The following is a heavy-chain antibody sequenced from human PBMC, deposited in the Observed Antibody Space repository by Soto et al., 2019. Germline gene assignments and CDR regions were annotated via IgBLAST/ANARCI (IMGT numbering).Heavy chain of an antibody. D-gene: IGHD6-19*01. V-gene: IGHV4-39*01. J-gene: IGHJ4*02. CDR2: IYYSGST. CDR1: GGSISSRGYY. Sequence: SETLSLTCTVSGGSISSRGYYWGWIRQPPGKGLEWIGTIYYSGSTNYNPSLETRVTISVDTSKNQFSLKLSSVTAADTAVYFCARRMSNGWPDYWGQGTLVTVSS. CDR3: ARRMSNGWPDY.